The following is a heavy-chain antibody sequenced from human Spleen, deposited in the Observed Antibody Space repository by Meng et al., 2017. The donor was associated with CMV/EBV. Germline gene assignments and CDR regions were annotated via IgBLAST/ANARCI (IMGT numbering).Heavy chain of an antibody. CDR2: TKHDGSGT. V-gene: IGHV3-74*01. CDR3: ARLRFVYGGDY. J-gene: IGHJ4*02. CDR1: GFTFRSHW. Sequence: GGSLRLSCVASGFTFRSHWMHWVRQAPGTGLLWVARTKHDGSGTIYADSVKGRFSISRDNAKNSLYLQMNSLRAEDTAVYYCARLRFVYGGDYWGQGTLVTVSS. D-gene: IGHD3-3*01.